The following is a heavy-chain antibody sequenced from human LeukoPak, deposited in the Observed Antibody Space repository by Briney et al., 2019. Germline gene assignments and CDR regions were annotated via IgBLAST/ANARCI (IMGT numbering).Heavy chain of an antibody. Sequence: ASVTVSCKASGYTLTSYYMHWVRQAPGQGLEWMGIINPSGGSTSYAQKFQGRVTMTRDTSTSTVYMELSSLRSEDTAVYYCAREETQGIVATIHYFDYWGQGTLVTVSS. CDR2: INPSGGST. V-gene: IGHV1-46*01. CDR1: GYTLTSYY. D-gene: IGHD5-12*01. CDR3: AREETQGIVATIHYFDY. J-gene: IGHJ4*02.